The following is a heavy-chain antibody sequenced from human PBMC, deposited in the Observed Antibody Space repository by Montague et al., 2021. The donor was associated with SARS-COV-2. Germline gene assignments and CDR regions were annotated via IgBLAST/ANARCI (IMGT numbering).Heavy chain of an antibody. V-gene: IGHV4-31*03. CDR1: SGSISTGHH. J-gene: IGHJ6*02. CDR3: ARDHGQWFGELWGHGLDV. CDR2: IYYSGST. Sequence: TLSLTCSVSSGSISTGHHWSWIRQHPMKGLEWIGYIYYSGSTYYNPSFKCRVTISIDTAKNQFSLELTPMTAADTAVYYCARDHGQWFGELWGHGLDVWGQGTTVIVSS. D-gene: IGHD3-10*01.